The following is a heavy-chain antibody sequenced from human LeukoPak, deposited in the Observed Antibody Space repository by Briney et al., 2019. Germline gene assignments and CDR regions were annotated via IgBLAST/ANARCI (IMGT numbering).Heavy chain of an antibody. Sequence: GGSLRLSCVASGFSTYSYYMSWVRQPPGKGLEWVSVVYSGGSTIHAESVRGRFIVYRDLSRNTIYLQMNDLRPEDTAVYYCARNLGWDNITSFHFWGQGVLVTVSS. V-gene: IGHV3-66*02. CDR1: GFSTYSYY. CDR3: ARNLGWDNITSFHF. D-gene: IGHD1-26*01. J-gene: IGHJ4*02. CDR2: VYSGGST.